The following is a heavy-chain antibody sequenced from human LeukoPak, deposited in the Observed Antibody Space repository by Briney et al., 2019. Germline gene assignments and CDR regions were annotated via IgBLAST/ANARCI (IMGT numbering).Heavy chain of an antibody. V-gene: IGHV3-13*01. CDR1: GFTFSSYD. J-gene: IGHJ4*02. Sequence: GGSLRLSCAVSGFTFSSYDMHWVRQATGKGLEWVSAIGTAGDTYYPGSVKGRFTISRENAKNSLYLQMNSLRAGDTAVYYCARAQGPYCSGGSCYSYYFDYWGQGTLVTVSS. CDR3: ARAQGPYCSGGSCYSYYFDY. D-gene: IGHD2-15*01. CDR2: IGTAGDT.